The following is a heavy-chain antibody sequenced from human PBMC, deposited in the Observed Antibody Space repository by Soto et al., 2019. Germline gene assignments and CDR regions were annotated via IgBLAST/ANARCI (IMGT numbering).Heavy chain of an antibody. D-gene: IGHD2-15*01. J-gene: IGHJ4*01. V-gene: IGHV3-48*01. CDR3: ARDWWGDDWYYFDY. CDR2: MTRSGDVT. Sequence: GKGLEWISYMTRSGDVTYYADSVKGRFTISRDNAKNSLFLQMNSLRAEDTVMYFCARDWWGDDWYYFDYRGHGSLVPV.